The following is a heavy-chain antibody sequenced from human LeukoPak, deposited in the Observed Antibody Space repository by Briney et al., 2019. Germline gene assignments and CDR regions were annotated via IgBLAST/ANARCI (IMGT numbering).Heavy chain of an antibody. D-gene: IGHD2-2*01. Sequence: ASVKVSCKASGYTFTGYYMHWVRQAPGQGLEWMGWINPNSGGTNYAQKFQGRVTVTRDTSISTAYMELSRLRSDDTAVYYCARDRRVGYCSSTSCLNWFDPWGQGTLVTVSS. CDR3: ARDRRVGYCSSTSCLNWFDP. CDR1: GYTFTGYY. CDR2: INPNSGGT. J-gene: IGHJ5*02. V-gene: IGHV1-2*02.